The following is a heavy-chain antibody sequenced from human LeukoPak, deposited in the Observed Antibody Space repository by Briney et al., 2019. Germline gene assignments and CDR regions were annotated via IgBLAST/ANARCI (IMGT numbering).Heavy chain of an antibody. CDR2: TYSDGST. Sequence: SETLSLTCTVSGGSLSGFYWSWIRQSPRLGLEWIGLTYSDGSTMYNPSRTSRVTISVDTSKNQISLRLTSVTAADTAIYYCARDVVAVPGSDNWFDPWGQGTLVTVSS. CDR1: GGSLSGFY. D-gene: IGHD6-19*01. J-gene: IGHJ5*02. V-gene: IGHV4-59*01. CDR3: ARDVVAVPGSDNWFDP.